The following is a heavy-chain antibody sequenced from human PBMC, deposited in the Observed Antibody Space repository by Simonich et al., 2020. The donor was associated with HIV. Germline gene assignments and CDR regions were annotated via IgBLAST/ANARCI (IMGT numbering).Heavy chain of an antibody. J-gene: IGHJ1*01. V-gene: IGHV2-5*01. CDR3: AHLYDSSGYYYVFFQH. D-gene: IGHD3-22*01. CDR2: IHWNDYK. CDR1: GFSLSTSGVG. Sequence: ITLRESGPPLVKPTQTLTLTCTFSGFSLSTSGVGLGWILQPPGKALEWLALIHWNDYKSYSPSLKSRLTITKDTSNNPVVLTMTNMDPVDTATYYCAHLYDSSGYYYVFFQHWGQGTLVTVSS.